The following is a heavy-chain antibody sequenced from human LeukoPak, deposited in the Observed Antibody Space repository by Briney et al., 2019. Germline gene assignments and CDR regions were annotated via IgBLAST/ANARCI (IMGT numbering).Heavy chain of an antibody. J-gene: IGHJ3*02. V-gene: IGHV4-34*01. Sequence: PSETLSLTRAVYGGSFSGYYWSWIRQPPGKGLEWIGEINHSGSTNYNPSLKSRVTISVDTSKNQFSLKLSSVTAADTAVYYCARGGIVGATPDAFDIWGQGTMVTVSS. D-gene: IGHD1-26*01. CDR2: INHSGST. CDR1: GGSFSGYY. CDR3: ARGGIVGATPDAFDI.